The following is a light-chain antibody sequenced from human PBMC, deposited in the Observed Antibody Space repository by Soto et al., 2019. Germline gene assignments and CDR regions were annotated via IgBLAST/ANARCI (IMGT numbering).Light chain of an antibody. CDR3: QQYDTSPRT. CDR1: QSVSSN. V-gene: IGKV3D-15*01. CDR2: DAS. J-gene: IGKJ1*01. Sequence: EIVMTQSPATLSVSPGERATLSCRASQSVSSNLAWYQQKPGQAPRLLIYDASKRATGIPARFAGSGSGTDFTLTISRLEPEDFAVYYCQQYDTSPRTFGQGTKVDIK.